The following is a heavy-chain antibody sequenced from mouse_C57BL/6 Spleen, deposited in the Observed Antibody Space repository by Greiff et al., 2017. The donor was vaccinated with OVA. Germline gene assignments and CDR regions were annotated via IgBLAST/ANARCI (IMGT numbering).Heavy chain of an antibody. V-gene: IGHV1-4*01. CDR1: GYTFTSYT. D-gene: IGHD3-2*02. Sequence: QVQLKQSGAELARPGASVKMSCKASGYTFTSYTMHWVKQRPGQGLEWIGYINPSSGYTKYNQKFKDKATLTADKSSSTAYMQLSSLTSEDSAVYYCARSSSGAWFAYWGQGTLVTVSA. J-gene: IGHJ3*01. CDR3: ARSSSGAWFAY. CDR2: INPSSGYT.